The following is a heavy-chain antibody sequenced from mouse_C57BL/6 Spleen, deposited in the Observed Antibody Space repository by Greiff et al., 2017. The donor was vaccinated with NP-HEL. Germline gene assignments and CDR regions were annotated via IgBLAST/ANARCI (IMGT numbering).Heavy chain of an antibody. CDR3: ARGKFITTVVGGYFDY. D-gene: IGHD1-1*01. J-gene: IGHJ2*01. CDR1: GYAFTNYL. V-gene: IGHV1-54*01. Sequence: VQLQQSGAELVRPGTSVKVSCKASGYAFTNYLIEWVKQRPGQGLEWIGVINPGSGGTNYNEKFKGKATLTADKSSSTAYMQLSSLTSEDSAVYFCARGKFITTVVGGYFDYWGQGTTLTVSS. CDR2: INPGSGGT.